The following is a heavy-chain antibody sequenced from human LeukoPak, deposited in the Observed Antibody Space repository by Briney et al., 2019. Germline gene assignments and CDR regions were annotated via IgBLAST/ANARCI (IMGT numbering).Heavy chain of an antibody. CDR2: ISYGGSNK. J-gene: IGHJ4*02. CDR3: AREGSGYSYGYRYYFDY. CDR1: GFTFSSYA. V-gene: IGHV3-30-3*01. Sequence: GGSLRLSCAASGFTFSSYAMHWVRQAPGKGLEWVAVISYGGSNKYYADSVKGRFTISRDNSKNTLYLQMNSLRAEDTAVYYCAREGSGYSYGYRYYFDYWGQGTLVTVSS. D-gene: IGHD5-18*01.